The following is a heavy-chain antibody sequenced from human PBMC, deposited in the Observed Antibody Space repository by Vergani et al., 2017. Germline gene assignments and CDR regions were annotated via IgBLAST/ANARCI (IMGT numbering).Heavy chain of an antibody. J-gene: IGHJ4*02. Sequence: EVQLLESGGGLVQPGGSLRLSCAASGFTFSSYAMSWVRQAPGKGLEWVSAISGSGGSTYYADSVKGRFTISRDNSKNTLYLQMNSLRAEDTAVYYCAMSRRNYQPLLYRDPYFFDYWGQGTLVTVSS. D-gene: IGHD2-2*02. CDR3: AMSRRNYQPLLYRDPYFFDY. V-gene: IGHV3-23*01. CDR2: ISGSGGST. CDR1: GFTFSSYA.